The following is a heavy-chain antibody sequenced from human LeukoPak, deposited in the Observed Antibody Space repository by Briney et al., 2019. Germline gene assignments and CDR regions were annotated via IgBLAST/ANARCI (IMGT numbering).Heavy chain of an antibody. CDR1: GFTVSSNY. CDR2: IKQDGSEK. Sequence: GGSLRLSCAASGFTVSSNYMSWVRQAPGKGLEWVANIKQDGSEKYYVDSVKGRFTISRDNAKNSLYLQMNSLRAEDTAVYYCLHNDYGETWGQGTLVTVSS. D-gene: IGHD4-17*01. J-gene: IGHJ5*02. CDR3: LHNDYGET. V-gene: IGHV3-7*01.